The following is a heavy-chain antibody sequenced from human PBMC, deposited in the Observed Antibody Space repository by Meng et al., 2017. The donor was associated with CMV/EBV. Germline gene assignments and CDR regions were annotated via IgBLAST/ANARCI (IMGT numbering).Heavy chain of an antibody. D-gene: IGHD3-9*01. CDR3: ARGGGPRYFDNSWFGP. J-gene: IGHJ5*02. Sequence: GESLKISCAASGFTFSSYGMHWVRQAPGKGLEWVAFIRYDGSNKYYADSVKGRFTISRDNSKNTLYLQMNNLRVDDTAVYFCARGGGPRYFDNSWFGPWGQGTLVTVSS. CDR2: IRYDGSNK. V-gene: IGHV3-30*02. CDR1: GFTFSSYG.